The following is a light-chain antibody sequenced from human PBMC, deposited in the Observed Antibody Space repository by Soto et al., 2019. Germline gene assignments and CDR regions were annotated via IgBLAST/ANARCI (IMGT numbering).Light chain of an antibody. J-gene: IGLJ2*01. CDR3: TSYTTSDTVI. Sequence: QSALTQPPSVSGSPGQSVTISCTGTSSDIGAYNRVSWYQQPPGAAPKLLIYEVRNRLSGVPDRFSGSKSGTTASLTISGLQADDEAHYYCTSYTTSDTVIFGGGTMLTVL. CDR2: EVR. V-gene: IGLV2-18*02. CDR1: SSDIGAYNR.